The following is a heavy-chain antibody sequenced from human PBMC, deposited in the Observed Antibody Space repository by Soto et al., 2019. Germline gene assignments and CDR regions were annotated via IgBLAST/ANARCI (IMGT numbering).Heavy chain of an antibody. V-gene: IGHV1-8*01. CDR3: ARGGGYCSSTSCFPRSYYYYYYMDV. CDR2: MNPNSGNT. CDR1: GYTFTRYD. J-gene: IGHJ6*03. Sequence: ASVKGSCKASGYTFTRYDINWLRQATGQGLEWMGWMNPNSGNTGYAQKFQGRVTMTRNTSISTAYMELSSLRSEDTAVYYCARGGGYCSSTSCFPRSYYYYYYMDVWGKGTTVTVSS. D-gene: IGHD2-2*01.